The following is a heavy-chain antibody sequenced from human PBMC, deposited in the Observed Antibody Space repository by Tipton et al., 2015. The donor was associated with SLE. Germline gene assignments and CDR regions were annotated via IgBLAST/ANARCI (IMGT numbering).Heavy chain of an antibody. CDR1: GYSITRAYY. CDR3: AGSRQNHGDFWNWEGYMDV. J-gene: IGHJ6*03. CDR2: LYHTGHT. D-gene: IGHD3-3*01. Sequence: TLSLTCTVSGYSITRAYYWGWIRQSPGKGLEWIGSLYHTGHTYYNPSPKSRVSMSEDTSMNRFSLKVKSVTAADTAVYYCAGSRQNHGDFWNWEGYMDVWGKGTTVTVS. V-gene: IGHV4-38-2*02.